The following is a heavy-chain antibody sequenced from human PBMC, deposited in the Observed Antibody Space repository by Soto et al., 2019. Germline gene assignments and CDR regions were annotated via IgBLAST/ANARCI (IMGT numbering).Heavy chain of an antibody. CDR1: GFTFRSYT. J-gene: IGHJ4*02. D-gene: IGHD6-19*01. V-gene: IGHV3-21*01. CDR2: IRGFSPYA. CDR3: AREGIAVAEPSDY. Sequence: GGSLRLSCVASGFTFRSYTMNWVRQAPGKGLEWVSGIRGFSPYAFYADSVKGRFTISRDNAQNSLYLQMNSLRAEDTAVYYCAREGIAVAEPSDYWGQGTLVTVSS.